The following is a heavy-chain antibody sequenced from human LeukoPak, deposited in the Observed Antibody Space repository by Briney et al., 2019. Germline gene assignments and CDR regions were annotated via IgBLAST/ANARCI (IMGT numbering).Heavy chain of an antibody. J-gene: IGHJ4*02. V-gene: IGHV5-51*01. CDR3: VCDRGNFDSFDF. D-gene: IGHD1-7*01. CDR2: IYPGDSDT. CDR1: GYSFTSYW. Sequence: GESLKISCKGSGYSFTSYWIGWVRQTPGKGLEWMGIIYPGDSDTRYSPSFHGQVTISADKSISTAYLQWSSLKASDTAVYYCVCDRGNFDSFDFWGQGTPVTVSS.